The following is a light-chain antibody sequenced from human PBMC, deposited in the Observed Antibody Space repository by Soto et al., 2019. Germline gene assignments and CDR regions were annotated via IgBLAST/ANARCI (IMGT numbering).Light chain of an antibody. V-gene: IGLV1-51*01. CDR1: SSNIGNNY. J-gene: IGLJ1*01. Sequence: QSVLTQPPSVSEAPGQKVTISCSGSSSNIGNNYVSWYQQLPGTAPKLLIYDNNKRPSGIPDRFSGAKSGTSATLGITGLQTGDEADYYCGTWDSSLSAGVFGTGT. CDR2: DNN. CDR3: GTWDSSLSAGV.